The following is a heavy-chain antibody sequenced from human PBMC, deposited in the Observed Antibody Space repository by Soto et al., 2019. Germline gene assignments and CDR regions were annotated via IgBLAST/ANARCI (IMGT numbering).Heavy chain of an antibody. CDR1: ELTFTTYY. Sequence: GGFLRLSLTASELTFTTYYMHWVRQAPGKGLVWVSRISGDGRSTDYADSVKGRFTPSRDNARNTLSRQMRSRRVQNTAVYYCARGGRGGFDYWGQGVLVTVSS. D-gene: IGHD3-16*01. CDR3: ARGGRGGFDY. J-gene: IGHJ4*02. V-gene: IGHV3-74*01. CDR2: ISGDGRST.